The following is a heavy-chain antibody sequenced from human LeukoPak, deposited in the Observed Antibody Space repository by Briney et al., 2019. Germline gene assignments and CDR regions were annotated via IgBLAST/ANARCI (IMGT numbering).Heavy chain of an antibody. D-gene: IGHD2-15*01. J-gene: IGHJ4*02. CDR3: ASDPYWGAGSCCCPAGRTYDY. CDR2: RNPNSGNT. CDR1: GCTFTKYD. Sequence: ASVKVSCKTSGCTFTKYDINWVRQAPGQGLEWLGWRNPNSGNTNYAQKFQGRVTMNRDSCMRTAYMALNRLRSEDTDASYCASDPYWGAGSCCCPAGRTYDYWGQGTLVTVSS. V-gene: IGHV1-8*01.